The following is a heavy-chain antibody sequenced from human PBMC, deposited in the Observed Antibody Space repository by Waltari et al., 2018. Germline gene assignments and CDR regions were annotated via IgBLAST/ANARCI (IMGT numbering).Heavy chain of an antibody. CDR1: GFTFSNFW. D-gene: IGHD2-15*01. V-gene: IGHV3-7*01. CDR3: ARDVL. CDR2: IKPDGSGK. J-gene: IGHJ4*02. Sequence: EVQRVESGGDSVQPGGSLRLYCAASGFTFSNFWMSWVRQAPGKGLQWVASIKPDGSGKYYVESVKGRFTISRDNAKNSLNLQMDSLRVEDTAVYFCARDVLWGQGTRVTVSP.